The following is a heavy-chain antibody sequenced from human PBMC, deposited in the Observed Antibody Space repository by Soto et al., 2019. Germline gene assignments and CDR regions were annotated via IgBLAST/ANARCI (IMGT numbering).Heavy chain of an antibody. CDR1: GYTFTSYY. CDR2: INPSGGST. D-gene: IGHD3-3*01. J-gene: IGHJ6*02. CDR3: ARDRRTIFGVVIISYYYYGMDV. Sequence: ASVKVSCQASGYTFTSYYMHWVRQAPGQGLEWMGIINPSGGSTSYAQKFQGRVTMTRDTSTSTVYMELSSLRSEDTAVYYCARDRRTIFGVVIISYYYYGMDVWGQGTTVTVSS. V-gene: IGHV1-46*01.